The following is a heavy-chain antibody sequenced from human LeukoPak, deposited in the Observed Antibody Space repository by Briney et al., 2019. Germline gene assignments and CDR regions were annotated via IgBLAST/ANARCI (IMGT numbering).Heavy chain of an antibody. Sequence: PGRSLRLSCAASGFTFSSYAMHWVRQAPGKGLEWVAVIWYDGSNKYYADSVKGRFTISRDNAKNSLYLQMNSLRAEDTAVYYCARERSYYGGNSFDYWGQGTLVTVSS. CDR3: ARERSYYGGNSFDY. CDR1: GFTFSSYA. J-gene: IGHJ4*02. D-gene: IGHD4-23*01. V-gene: IGHV3-33*01. CDR2: IWYDGSNK.